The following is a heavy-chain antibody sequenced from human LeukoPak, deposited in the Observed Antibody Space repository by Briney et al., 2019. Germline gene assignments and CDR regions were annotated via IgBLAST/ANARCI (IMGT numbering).Heavy chain of an antibody. Sequence: GGSLRPSCAASGFTLSSYEMNWVRQDPGKGLERVSYISSSGSTIYYADSVKGRFTISRDNAKNSLYLQMNSLRAEDTAVYYCERASYSSSWYADYWGQGTLVTVSS. CDR3: ERASYSSSWYADY. D-gene: IGHD6-13*01. J-gene: IGHJ4*02. CDR2: ISSSGSTI. CDR1: GFTLSSYE. V-gene: IGHV3-48*03.